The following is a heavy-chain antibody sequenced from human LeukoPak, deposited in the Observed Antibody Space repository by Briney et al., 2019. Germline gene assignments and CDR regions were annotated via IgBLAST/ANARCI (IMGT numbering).Heavy chain of an antibody. CDR3: AKDSASSYMDV. D-gene: IGHD2-2*01. CDR2: IKGDGSEI. J-gene: IGHJ6*03. CDR1: GFTFNNHW. Sequence: GGSLRLSCAASGFTFNNHWMSWVRQAPGKGLEWVAHIKGDGSEIYYVDSVKGRFTISRDNAKNSLCLQMNSLRAEDTAVYYCAKDSASSYMDVWGKGTTVTVSS. V-gene: IGHV3-7*01.